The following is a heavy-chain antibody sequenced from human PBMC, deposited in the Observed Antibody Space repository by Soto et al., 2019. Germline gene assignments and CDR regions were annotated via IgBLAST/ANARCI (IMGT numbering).Heavy chain of an antibody. J-gene: IGHJ1*01. Sequence: QVQLVESGGGVVQPGRSLRLSCAASGFTFSSYGMHWVRQAPGKGLEWVAGIWYDGSNKYYADSVKGRLTISRDNSKNTIYLQMNRLRAEDTAVYYCARDSSSWYFLKFQHWGQGTLVTVSS. CDR1: GFTFSSYG. V-gene: IGHV3-33*01. CDR3: ARDSSSWYFLKFQH. D-gene: IGHD6-13*01. CDR2: IWYDGSNK.